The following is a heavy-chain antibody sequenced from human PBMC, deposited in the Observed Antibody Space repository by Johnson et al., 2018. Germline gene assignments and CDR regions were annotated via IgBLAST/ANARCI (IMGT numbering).Heavy chain of an antibody. CDR3: ALWLVRYMDV. J-gene: IGHJ6*03. Sequence: VQLLESGGGVVQPGRSLRLSCGASGFIFRNYGMHWVRQAPGTGLEWVAIIWYDGRLENYADSVKGRFTISRDNSKNTLYLQMNSLRAEDTAVYYCALWLVRYMDVWGKGTTVTVSS. CDR1: GFIFRNYG. D-gene: IGHD5-18*01. V-gene: IGHV3-33*01. CDR2: IWYDGRLE.